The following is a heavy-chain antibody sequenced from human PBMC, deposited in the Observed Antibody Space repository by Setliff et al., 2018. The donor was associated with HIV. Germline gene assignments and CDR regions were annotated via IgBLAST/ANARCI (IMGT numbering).Heavy chain of an antibody. CDR2: ISSKRTSI. V-gene: IGHV3-48*01. D-gene: IGHD4-17*01. Sequence: GGSLRLSCTTSGFTFGDYAMSWVRQAPGKGLEWISYISSKRTSIYYADSVKGRFTISRDNDRNSLYLQMNGLRAEDTAVYYCARGPTTVTNYYYYYMDVWGKGTTVTVSS. CDR3: ARGPTTVTNYYYYYMDV. J-gene: IGHJ6*03. CDR1: GFTFGDYA.